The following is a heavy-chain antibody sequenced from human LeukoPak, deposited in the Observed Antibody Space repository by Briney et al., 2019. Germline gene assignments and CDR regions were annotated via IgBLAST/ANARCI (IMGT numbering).Heavy chain of an antibody. V-gene: IGHV1-2*06. CDR2: INPNRGGT. Sequence: ASVKVSCKASGYTFTGYYMHWVRQAPGQGLEWMGRINPNRGGTNYAQKFQGRVTMTRDTSISTAYMELSRLRSDDTAVYYCARDIGYCSSTSCYVVGDYWGQGTLVTVSS. J-gene: IGHJ4*02. CDR1: GYTFTGYY. D-gene: IGHD2-2*01. CDR3: ARDIGYCSSTSCYVVGDY.